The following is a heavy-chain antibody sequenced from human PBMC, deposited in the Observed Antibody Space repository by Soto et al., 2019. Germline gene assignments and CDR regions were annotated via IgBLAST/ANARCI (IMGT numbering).Heavy chain of an antibody. CDR2: INPSGGST. D-gene: IGHD6-13*01. Sequence: QVQLVQSGAEVKKPGASVKVSCKASGYTFTSYYMHWVRQAPGQGLEWMGIINPSGGSTSYAQKFQGRVTMTRDTSTSTVYMELSSLRSEDTAVYYCARERVKAAAGKASYYYYYGMDVWGQGTTVTVSS. J-gene: IGHJ6*02. V-gene: IGHV1-46*01. CDR3: ARERVKAAAGKASYYYYYGMDV. CDR1: GYTFTSYY.